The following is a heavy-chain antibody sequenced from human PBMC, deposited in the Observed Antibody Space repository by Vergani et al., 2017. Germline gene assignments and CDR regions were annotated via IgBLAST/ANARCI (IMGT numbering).Heavy chain of an antibody. J-gene: IGHJ4*02. CDR1: GFTFDDYT. CDR3: AKDTRSYHYFDY. Sequence: EVQLVESGGGLVQPGGSLRLSCAASGFTFDDYTMHWVRQAPGKGLEWVSLISWDGGSTYYADSVKGRFTISRDNSKNSLYLQMNSLRTEDTALYYCAKDTRSYHYFDYWGQGTLVTVSS. V-gene: IGHV3-43*01. CDR2: ISWDGGST. D-gene: IGHD1-26*01.